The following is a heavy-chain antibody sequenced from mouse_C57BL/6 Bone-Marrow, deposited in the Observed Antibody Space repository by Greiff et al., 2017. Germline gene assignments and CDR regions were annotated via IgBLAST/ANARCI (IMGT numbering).Heavy chain of an antibody. CDR3: AKTAQVDFDY. J-gene: IGHJ2*01. Sequence: QVHVKQSGAELVKPGASVKMSCKASGYTFTSYWITWVKQRPGQGLEWIGDIYPGSGSTNYNEKFKSKATLTVDTSSSTAYMQLSSLTSEDSAVYYCAKTAQVDFDYWGQGTTLTVSS. V-gene: IGHV1-55*01. CDR2: IYPGSGST. CDR1: GYTFTSYW. D-gene: IGHD3-2*02.